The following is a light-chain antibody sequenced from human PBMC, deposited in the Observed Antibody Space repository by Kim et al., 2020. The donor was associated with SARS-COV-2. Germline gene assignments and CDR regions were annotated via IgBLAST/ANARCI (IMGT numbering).Light chain of an antibody. CDR2: SNN. J-gene: IGLJ3*02. CDR3: AVWDDSLKQGV. V-gene: IGLV1-44*01. Sequence: QSVLTQPPSGSGTPGQRVTISCSGSSSNIGSNNVVWYQQLPGAAPNLLIYSNNQRPSGIPDRFSGSRSGTSASLAISGLQSGDEAEYYCAVWDDSLKQGVFGGGTQLTVL. CDR1: SSNIGSNN.